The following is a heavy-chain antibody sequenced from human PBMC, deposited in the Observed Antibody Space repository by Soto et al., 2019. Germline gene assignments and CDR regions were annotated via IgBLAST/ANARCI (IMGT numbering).Heavy chain of an antibody. Sequence: ASVKVSCKASGYTFTSYGISWVRQAPGQGLEWMGWISAYNGNTNYAQKLQGRVTMTTDTSTSTAYKELRSLRSDDTAVYYCARDPYFSDTAMDAYFDYWGQGTLVTVSS. J-gene: IGHJ4*02. CDR1: GYTFTSYG. CDR3: ARDPYFSDTAMDAYFDY. D-gene: IGHD5-18*01. V-gene: IGHV1-18*01. CDR2: ISAYNGNT.